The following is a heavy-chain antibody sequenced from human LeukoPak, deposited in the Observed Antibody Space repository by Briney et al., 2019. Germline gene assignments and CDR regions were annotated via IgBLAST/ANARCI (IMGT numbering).Heavy chain of an antibody. J-gene: IGHJ1*01. D-gene: IGHD6-6*01. Sequence: PGGSLRLSCAASGFTFSSYAMSWVRQAPGKGLEWVSGISGGGGSTYYADSVKGRFTISRDNSKNTLYLQMSSLRAEDTAVYYCAKFLAVIAARDSLYFQHWGQGTLVTVSS. CDR3: AKFLAVIAARDSLYFQH. CDR2: ISGGGGST. V-gene: IGHV3-23*01. CDR1: GFTFSSYA.